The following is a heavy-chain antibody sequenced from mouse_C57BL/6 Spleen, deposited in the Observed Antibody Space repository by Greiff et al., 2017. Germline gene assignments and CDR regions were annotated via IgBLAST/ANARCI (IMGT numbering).Heavy chain of an antibody. D-gene: IGHD4-1*01. V-gene: IGHV1-50*01. Sequence: VQLQQPGAELVKPGASVKLSCKASGYTFTSYWMQWVKQRPGQGLEWIGEIDPSDSYTNYNQKFKGKATLTVDTSSSTAYMQLNSLTSEDSAVYYCARSVTGTTRFAYWGQGTLVTVSA. CDR2: IDPSDSYT. CDR1: GYTFTSYW. CDR3: ARSVTGTTRFAY. J-gene: IGHJ3*01.